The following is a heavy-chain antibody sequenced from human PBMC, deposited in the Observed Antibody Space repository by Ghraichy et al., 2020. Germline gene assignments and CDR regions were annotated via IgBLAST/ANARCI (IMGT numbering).Heavy chain of an antibody. CDR1: GFTFSTYS. Sequence: GGSLRLSCAASGFTFSTYSMNWVRQAPGKGLEWVSYITSSSSTIYYADSVKGRFTVSRDNAKDSLYLQMNRLRAEDTAVYYCARGSSWSVFDYWGQGTLVTVSS. D-gene: IGHD6-19*01. J-gene: IGHJ4*02. CDR2: ITSSSSTI. V-gene: IGHV3-48*01. CDR3: ARGSSWSVFDY.